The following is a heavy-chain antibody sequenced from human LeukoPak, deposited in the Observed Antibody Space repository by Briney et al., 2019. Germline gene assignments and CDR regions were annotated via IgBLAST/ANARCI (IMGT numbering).Heavy chain of an antibody. CDR2: ISWNSGSI. D-gene: IGHD2-8*02. CDR1: GFTFDDYA. Sequence: SLRLSCAASGFTFDDYAMHWVRQAPGKGLEWVSGISWNSGSIGYADSVKGRFTISRDNAKNSLYLQMNSLRAEDTALYYCAKDGLVHAFDIWGQGTMVTVSS. V-gene: IGHV3-9*01. CDR3: AKDGLVHAFDI. J-gene: IGHJ3*02.